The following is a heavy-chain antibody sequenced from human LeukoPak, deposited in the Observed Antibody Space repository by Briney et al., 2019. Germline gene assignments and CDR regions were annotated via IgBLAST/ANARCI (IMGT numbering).Heavy chain of an antibody. CDR2: IYYTGST. Sequence: PSETLSLTCTVSGGSISSYYWSWIRQPPGKGLEWIGYIYYTGSTNNTSLKSRVTVSVDTSKNQFSLKLSSVTAADTAVYYCARDGPSAADNWFDPWGQGTLVTVSS. CDR3: ARDGPSAADNWFDP. V-gene: IGHV4-59*01. J-gene: IGHJ5*02. D-gene: IGHD6-13*01. CDR1: GGSISSYY.